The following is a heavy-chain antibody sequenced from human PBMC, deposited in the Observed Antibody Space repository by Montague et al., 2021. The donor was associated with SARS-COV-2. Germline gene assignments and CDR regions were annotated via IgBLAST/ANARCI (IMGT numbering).Heavy chain of an antibody. CDR2: MYYSGST. V-gene: IGHV4-39*07. CDR1: GGSISGSNYY. D-gene: IGHD3-9*01. J-gene: IGHJ5*02. CDR3: ASAHATYYNILTGYYDVVNLKSFLAP. Sequence: SETLSLTCTVSGGSISGSNYYWGWIRQPPWKGLEWIGSMYYSGSTYYNPSLKRRSTISADTSKNQFSLKLCSVTAADTAVYYCASAHATYYNILTGYYDVVNLKSFLAPWGQGTLVTVSS.